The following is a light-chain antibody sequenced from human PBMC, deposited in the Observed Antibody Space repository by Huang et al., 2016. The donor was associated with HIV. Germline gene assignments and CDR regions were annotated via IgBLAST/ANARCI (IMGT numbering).Light chain of an antibody. Sequence: EIVMTQSPATLSVSPGERATLSCRASQSVSRHLAWDQPKPGQAPRLLIYDTSTRATGIPARFSGSGSGTEFTLTISSLQSEDFAVYFCQQYNYWPPYTFGQGTKVEIK. J-gene: IGKJ2*01. V-gene: IGKV3-15*01. CDR1: QSVSRH. CDR3: QQYNYWPPYT. CDR2: DTS.